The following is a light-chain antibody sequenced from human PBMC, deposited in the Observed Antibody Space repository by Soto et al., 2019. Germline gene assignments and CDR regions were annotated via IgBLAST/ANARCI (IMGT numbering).Light chain of an antibody. V-gene: IGLV2-14*01. J-gene: IGLJ3*02. CDR1: SSDVGGYNY. CDR2: EVI. CDR3: SSYTSSNTWV. Sequence: QSALTQPASVSGSPGQSITISCTGTSSDVGGYNYVSWYQQHPGKAPKVVVYEVINRPSGVSSRFSGFKSGYTAFLTISELQTEDEVDYHCSSYTSSNTWVFGGGTQLTVL.